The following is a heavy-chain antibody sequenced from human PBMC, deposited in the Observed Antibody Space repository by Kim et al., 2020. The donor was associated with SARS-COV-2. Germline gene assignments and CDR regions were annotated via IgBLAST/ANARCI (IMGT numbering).Heavy chain of an antibody. CDR3: ATTTRNNWNYAYYFDY. Sequence: GSLRLSCAASGFTFSSYWMSWVRQAPGKGLEWVANIKQDGSEKYYVDSVKGRFTISRDNAKNSLYLQMNSLRAEDTAVYYCATTTRNNWNYAYYFDYWGQGTLVTVSS. D-gene: IGHD1-7*01. CDR1: GFTFSSYW. CDR2: IKQDGSEK. J-gene: IGHJ4*02. V-gene: IGHV3-7*01.